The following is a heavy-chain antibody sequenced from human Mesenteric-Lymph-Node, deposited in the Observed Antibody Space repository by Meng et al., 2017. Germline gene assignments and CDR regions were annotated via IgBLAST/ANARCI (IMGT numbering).Heavy chain of an antibody. V-gene: IGHV3-15*01. CDR3: TTANLWFGPYY. D-gene: IGHD3-10*01. J-gene: IGHJ4*02. CDR2: IKSKTDGGTT. CDR1: GFTFSNAW. Sequence: EVQLLESGGGLVKPGGSLRLSCAASGFTFSNAWMSWVRQAPGKGLEWVGRIKSKTDGGTTDYAAPVKGRFTISRDDSKTTLYLQMNSLKTEDTAVYYCTTANLWFGPYYWGQGTLVTVSS.